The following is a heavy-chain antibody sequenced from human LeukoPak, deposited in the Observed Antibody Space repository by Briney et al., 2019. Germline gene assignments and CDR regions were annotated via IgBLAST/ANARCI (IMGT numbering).Heavy chain of an antibody. Sequence: ASVKVSCKASGYTFTSYAMHWVRQAPGQGLEWMGGIIPIFGTTNYAQKFQGRVTMTTDTSTSTAYMELSSLRSEDTAVYYCARGAPDIYYYSYMDVWGKGTTVTISS. CDR3: ARGAPDIYYYSYMDV. V-gene: IGHV1-69*05. CDR2: IIPIFGTT. CDR1: GYTFTSYA. J-gene: IGHJ6*03.